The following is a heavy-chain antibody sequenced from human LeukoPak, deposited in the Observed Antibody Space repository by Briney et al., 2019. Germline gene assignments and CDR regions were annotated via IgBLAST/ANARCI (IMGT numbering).Heavy chain of an antibody. V-gene: IGHV3-74*01. D-gene: IGHD2-8*02. Sequence: PGGSLRLSCAASGFTFSNYWMHWVRQAPGKGLVWVSRISSDGTTTNYADSVKGRFTISRDNAKNTLYLQMNSLGAEDTAIYFCVCIPVGFWGKGPLVTVSS. J-gene: IGHJ4*02. CDR2: ISSDGTTT. CDR3: VCIPVGF. CDR1: GFTFSNYW.